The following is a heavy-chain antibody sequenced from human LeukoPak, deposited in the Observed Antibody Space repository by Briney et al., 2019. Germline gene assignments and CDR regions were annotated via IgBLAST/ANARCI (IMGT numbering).Heavy chain of an antibody. V-gene: IGHV4-30-4*08. D-gene: IGHD3-9*01. Sequence: PSQTLSLTCTVSGGSISSGDYYWSWIRQPPGKGLEWIGYVYYSGSTYYNPSLKSRVTISVDTSKNQFSLKLSSVTAADTAVYYCARDSQPCDWLDLYMDVWGKGTTVTVSS. CDR2: VYYSGST. CDR1: GGSISSGDYY. J-gene: IGHJ6*03. CDR3: ARDSQPCDWLDLYMDV.